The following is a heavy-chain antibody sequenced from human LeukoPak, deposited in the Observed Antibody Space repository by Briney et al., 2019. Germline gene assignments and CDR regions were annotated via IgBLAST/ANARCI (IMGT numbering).Heavy chain of an antibody. CDR1: GYTFTSYD. CDR2: MNPSSGNT. CDR3: ARGPVEAVFGVSTED. D-gene: IGHD3-10*02. J-gene: IGHJ6*02. V-gene: IGHV1-8*01. Sequence: ASVKVSCKASGYTFTSYDMNWVRQATGQGLEWMGWMNPSSGNTGYAQKFQGRVSMTRDTSISTAYMELSSLRSEDTAVYYCARGPVEAVFGVSTEDWGQGTTVTVSS.